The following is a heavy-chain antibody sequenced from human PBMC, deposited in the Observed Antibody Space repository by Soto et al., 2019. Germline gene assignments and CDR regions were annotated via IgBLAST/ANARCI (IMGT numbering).Heavy chain of an antibody. V-gene: IGHV4-4*02. CDR1: GASISSTNW. Sequence: QVQLQESGPGLVKPSGTLSLTCAVSGASISSTNWWSWVRQAPGEGPEGIGEIYHRGATNYNPSLKSRVIISMDTSKNQLSLRLDSVTAADTAVYFCARHIAVPTTRGFDYWGQGTLVTVSS. D-gene: IGHD2-15*01. CDR3: ARHIAVPTTRGFDY. CDR2: IYHRGAT. J-gene: IGHJ4*02.